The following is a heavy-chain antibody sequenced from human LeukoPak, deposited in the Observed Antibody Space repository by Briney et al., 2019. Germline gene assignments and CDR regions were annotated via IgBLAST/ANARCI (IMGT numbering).Heavy chain of an antibody. CDR2: LYGDGNT. Sequence: GGSLRLSCAASGFTVSSSYMNWVRQAPGKGLEWVSVLYGDGNTYYADSVKGRFTISRHNSKNTLYLQMNSLRAEDTAVYYCGRDYITLVRGGGGLDVWGQGTTVTVSS. D-gene: IGHD3-10*01. V-gene: IGHV3-53*04. CDR3: GRDYITLVRGGGGLDV. J-gene: IGHJ6*02. CDR1: GFTVSSSY.